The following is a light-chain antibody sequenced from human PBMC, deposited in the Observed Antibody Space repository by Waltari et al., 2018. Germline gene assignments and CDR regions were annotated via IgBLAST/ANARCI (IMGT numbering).Light chain of an antibody. V-gene: IGLV2-14*03. CDR2: GVS. CDR1: NSDIGVHNY. CDR3: SSYTTSDTWL. Sequence: QSALTQPASVSGSPGQSITISCTGTNSDIGVHNYVSWYQQHPGKAPKLILYGVSKRPSGVSNRSPGYKADNTASLTISGVQAGDEADYYCSSYTTSDTWLFGGGTKVTVL. J-gene: IGLJ3*02.